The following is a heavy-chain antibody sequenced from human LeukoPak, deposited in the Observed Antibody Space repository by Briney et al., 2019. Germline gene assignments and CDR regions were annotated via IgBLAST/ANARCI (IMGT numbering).Heavy chain of an antibody. V-gene: IGHV3-7*01. D-gene: IGHD5-18*01. CDR1: GLTFSHYW. CDR3: ARAGYTYTTLYY. CDR2: IKQDGSEK. J-gene: IGHJ4*02. Sequence: PGGSLRLSCAASGLTFSHYWMTWIRQAPGKGLEWVANIKQDGSEKYYVDSVKGRFTISRDNAKNSLYLQMNSLRVDDTALYYCARAGYTYTTLYYSGQGTLVTVSS.